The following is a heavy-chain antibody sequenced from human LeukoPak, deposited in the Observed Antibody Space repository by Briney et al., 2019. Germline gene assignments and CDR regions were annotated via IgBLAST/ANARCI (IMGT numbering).Heavy chain of an antibody. Sequence: SETLSLTCTVSGGSISSYYWSWIRQPPGKGLEWIGYIYYSGSTNYNPSLKSRVTISVDTSKNQFSLKLSSVTAADTAVYYCARGAAKDAFDIWGQGTMVTVSS. CDR1: GGSISSYY. CDR3: ARGAAKDAFDI. J-gene: IGHJ3*02. CDR2: IYYSGST. D-gene: IGHD6-13*01. V-gene: IGHV4-59*12.